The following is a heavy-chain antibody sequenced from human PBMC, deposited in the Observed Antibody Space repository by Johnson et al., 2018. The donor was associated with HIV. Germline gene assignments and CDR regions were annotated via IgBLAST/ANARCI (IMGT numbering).Heavy chain of an antibody. V-gene: IGHV3-30-3*01. Sequence: QVQVVESGGGVVQPGRSLRLSCAASIFTFSNYAIHWVRQAPGKGLEWVAVISYDGSKKYYADSVKGRLTISRDNSKNTLYLQKNSLRAEDTAVYYCARGSPDYNFWSGYVDAFDIWGQGTMVTVSS. D-gene: IGHD3-3*01. CDR1: IFTFSNYA. CDR2: ISYDGSKK. J-gene: IGHJ3*02. CDR3: ARGSPDYNFWSGYVDAFDI.